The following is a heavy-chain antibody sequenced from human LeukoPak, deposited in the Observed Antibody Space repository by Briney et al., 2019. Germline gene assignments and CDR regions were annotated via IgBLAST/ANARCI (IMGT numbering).Heavy chain of an antibody. Sequence: SETLSLTCTVSGVTISTNSKYWGWIRQPPGKVLEWIGSIYYSGTTYYSPSLKSRVTISVDTSKNQYSLNLTSVTAADTAVYYCARRSNYFDSGRYFDLWGQGTLVTVSS. D-gene: IGHD3-10*01. CDR3: ARRSNYFDSGRYFDL. CDR1: GVTISTNSKY. V-gene: IGHV4-39*01. CDR2: IYYSGTT. J-gene: IGHJ4*02.